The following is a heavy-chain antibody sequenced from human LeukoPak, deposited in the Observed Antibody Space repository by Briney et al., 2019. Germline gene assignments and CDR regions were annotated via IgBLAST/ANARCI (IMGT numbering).Heavy chain of an antibody. D-gene: IGHD2-15*01. J-gene: IGHJ4*02. CDR3: ARLGGYGSCYYCDY. CDR2: IYSGGST. Sequence: PWGSLRLSCAASGFTVSSNYMSWVRQAPGKGLEWVSVIYSGGSTYYADSVKGRFTISRDNSKNTLYLQMNSLRAEDTAVYYCARLGGYGSCYYCDYWGQGTLVTVSS. V-gene: IGHV3-53*01. CDR1: GFTVSSNY.